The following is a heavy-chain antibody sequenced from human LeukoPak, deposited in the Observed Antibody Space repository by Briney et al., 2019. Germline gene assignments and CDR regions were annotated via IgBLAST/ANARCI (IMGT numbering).Heavy chain of an antibody. D-gene: IGHD5-24*01. CDR1: GGSISSYY. Sequence: SETLSLTCTVSGGSISSYYWSWIRQPPGKGLEWIGYIYYSGSTNYNPSLKSRVTISVDTSKNQFSLKLSSVTAADTAVYYRASPMAWAHNRRDSDYWGLGTLVTVSS. CDR2: IYYSGST. V-gene: IGHV4-59*01. CDR3: ASPMAWAHNRRDSDY. J-gene: IGHJ4*02.